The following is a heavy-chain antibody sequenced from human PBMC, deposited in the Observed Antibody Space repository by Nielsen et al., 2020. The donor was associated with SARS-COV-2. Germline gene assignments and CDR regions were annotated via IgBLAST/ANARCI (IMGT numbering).Heavy chain of an antibody. CDR2: IYYSGSI. V-gene: IGHV4-39*01. J-gene: IGHJ4*02. Sequence: SETLSLTCTVSGGSISSSSYYWGWIRQPPGKGLEWIGSIYYSGSIYYNPSLKSRVTISVDTSKNQFSLKLSSVTAADTAVYYCARTRAIAAVSYYFDYWGQGTLVTVSS. CDR3: ARTRAIAAVSYYFDY. CDR1: GGSISSSSYY. D-gene: IGHD6-13*01.